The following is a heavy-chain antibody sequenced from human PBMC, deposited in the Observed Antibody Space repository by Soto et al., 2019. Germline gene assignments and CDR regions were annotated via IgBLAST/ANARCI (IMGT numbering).Heavy chain of an antibody. CDR2: FDPEDGET. CDR3: ATVFSIAAAGNYYYGMDV. CDR1: GYPLTELS. V-gene: IGHV1-24*01. D-gene: IGHD6-13*01. Sequence: GGSVKVSFKVSGYPLTELSMHWVRQAPGKGLEWMGGFDPEDGETIYAQKFHGRVTMTEDTSTDTAYMELSSLRSEDTAVYYCATVFSIAAAGNYYYGMDVWGQGTTVTVSS. J-gene: IGHJ6*02.